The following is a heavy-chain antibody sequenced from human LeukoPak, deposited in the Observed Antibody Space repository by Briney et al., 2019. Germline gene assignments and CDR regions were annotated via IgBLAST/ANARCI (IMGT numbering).Heavy chain of an antibody. J-gene: IGHJ4*02. CDR2: INQDGSEK. CDR1: GFTFGTYW. Sequence: GGSLRLSCAASGFTFGTYWMSWVRQAPGKGLEWVANINQDGSEKYYVDSVKGRFTISRDDAKNSLYLHMNSLRAEDTATYYCARDRVWTVLYWGQGTLVTVSS. D-gene: IGHD6-13*01. V-gene: IGHV3-7*01. CDR3: ARDRVWTVLY.